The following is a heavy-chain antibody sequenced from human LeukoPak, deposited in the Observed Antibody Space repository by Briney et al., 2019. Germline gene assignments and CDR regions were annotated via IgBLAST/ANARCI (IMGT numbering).Heavy chain of an antibody. CDR1: GFTFSSYA. CDR3: AKTSSAPDYSRKLLRCPDAFDI. V-gene: IGHV3-23*01. CDR2: ISGSGGST. Sequence: GGSLRLSCAASGFTFSSYAMSWVRQAPGKGLEWVSAISGSGGSTYYADSVKGRFTISRDNSKNTLYLHMNSLRAEDTALYYCAKTSSAPDYSRKLLRCPDAFDIWGQGTMVTVSS. D-gene: IGHD6-13*01. J-gene: IGHJ3*02.